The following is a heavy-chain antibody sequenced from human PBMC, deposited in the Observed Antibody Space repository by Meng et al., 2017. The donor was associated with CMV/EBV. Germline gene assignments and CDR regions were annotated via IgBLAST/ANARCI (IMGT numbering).Heavy chain of an antibody. V-gene: IGHV1-2*02. Sequence: ASVKVSCKASGYTFTDHYFHWVRQAPGQGLEWMGWIHPQSGVTNYAQKFQARVTLTRDTSINTGYMELSRLTSDDTAVYYCARGQLWAHNWFDPWGQGTLVTVSS. CDR2: IHPQSGVT. CDR3: ARGQLWAHNWFDP. CDR1: GYTFTDHY. J-gene: IGHJ5*02. D-gene: IGHD5-18*01.